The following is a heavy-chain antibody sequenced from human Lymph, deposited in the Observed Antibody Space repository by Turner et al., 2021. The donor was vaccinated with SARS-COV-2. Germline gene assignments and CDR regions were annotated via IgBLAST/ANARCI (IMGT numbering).Heavy chain of an antibody. J-gene: IGHJ4*02. CDR1: GFTFSSYS. D-gene: IGHD2-21*02. V-gene: IGHV3-21*01. Sequence: EVQLVESGGGLVKPGGSLRPSCAASGFTFSSYSMNWVRQAPGKGLEWVSSITFTSSDIYYADSVKVRFTISRDNAKNSLYLQMNSLRAEDTAVYYCARGPPDFPYYFDYWGQGTLVTVSS. CDR3: ARGPPDFPYYFDY. CDR2: ITFTSSDI.